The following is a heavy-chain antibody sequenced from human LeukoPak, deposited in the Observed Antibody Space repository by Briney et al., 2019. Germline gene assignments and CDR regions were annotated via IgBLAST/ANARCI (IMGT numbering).Heavy chain of an antibody. CDR2: INPNSGGT. Sequence: ASVKVSCKASGYTFTGYYMHWVRQAPGQGLEWMGWINPNSGGTNYAQKFQGRVTMTRDTSISTAYMELSRLRSDDTAVYYCARDGGGCWKEWLVPKLYYFDYWGQGTLVTVSS. CDR3: ARDGGGCWKEWLVPKLYYFDY. J-gene: IGHJ4*02. V-gene: IGHV1-2*02. CDR1: GYTFTGYY. D-gene: IGHD6-19*01.